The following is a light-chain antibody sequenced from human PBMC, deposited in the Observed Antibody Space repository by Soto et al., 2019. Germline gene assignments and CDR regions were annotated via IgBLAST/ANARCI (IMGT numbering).Light chain of an antibody. Sequence: DIQMTQSPSTLSGSVGARVTITCRASQTISSWLAWYQQKPGKAPKLLIYKASTLKSGVPSRFSGSGSGTQFTLTISSLQPEDVATYYCLQNYNYPWTFGQGTKVDI. V-gene: IGKV1-5*03. CDR1: QTISSW. CDR3: LQNYNYPWT. J-gene: IGKJ1*01. CDR2: KAS.